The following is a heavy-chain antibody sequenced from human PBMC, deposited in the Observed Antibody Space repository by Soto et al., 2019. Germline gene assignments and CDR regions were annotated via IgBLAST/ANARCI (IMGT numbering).Heavy chain of an antibody. Sequence: EVQLVESGGGFAKPGESLRLSCAASGFTFSDAWMTWVRQAPGKGLEWVGRIKAKVDGGTTFYAAAVKGRFTISRDDSRDTLYPQMNSLRIEDAAVYYCTTDLYKWNFYGMDVWGQGTTVTVSS. D-gene: IGHD1-20*01. CDR2: IKAKVDGGTT. CDR3: TTDLYKWNFYGMDV. V-gene: IGHV3-15*06. CDR1: GFTFSDAW. J-gene: IGHJ6*02.